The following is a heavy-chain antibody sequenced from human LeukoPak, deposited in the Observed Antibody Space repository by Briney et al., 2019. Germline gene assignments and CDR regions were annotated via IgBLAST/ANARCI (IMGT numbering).Heavy chain of an antibody. V-gene: IGHV4-4*07. CDR1: GGSISSHY. CDR2: MSASGGT. Sequence: SETLSLTCTVSGGSISSHYWSWIRQPAGKGLEWIGRMSASGGTNYNPSLKRRVTLSVATSKNQFSLNLTSVTAADTALYYCARARQPDRGLDYWGQGTVVTVSS. J-gene: IGHJ4*02. CDR3: ARARQPDRGLDY.